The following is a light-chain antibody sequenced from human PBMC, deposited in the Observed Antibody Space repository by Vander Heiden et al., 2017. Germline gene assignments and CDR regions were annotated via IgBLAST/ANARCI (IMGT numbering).Light chain of an antibody. V-gene: IGLV2-11*01. J-gene: IGLJ2*01. CDR1: SSDIGNFDY. CDR3: CSYAGSYTFL. CDR2: DVT. Sequence: QSALTHRRPVSGSAAQSVTISCTGTSSDIGNFDYVSWYLHHSGKAPKFMIYDVTKRPSGVPDRFSGSKSGNTASLTISGLQAEDEADYYCCSYAGSYTFLFGGGTKLTVL.